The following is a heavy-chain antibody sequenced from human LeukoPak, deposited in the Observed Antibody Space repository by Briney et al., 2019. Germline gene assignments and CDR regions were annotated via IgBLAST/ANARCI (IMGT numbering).Heavy chain of an antibody. CDR3: AKVDVKTACFDY. J-gene: IGHJ4*02. V-gene: IGHV3-23*01. CDR2: ISGSGDIT. D-gene: IGHD5-18*01. Sequence: GGSLRLSCAASGFTFDDFGMHWVRQAPGKGLEWVSAISGSGDITYYADSVKGRFTISRDNSKDSVYLQVNSLRGEDTAVYYCAKVDVKTACFDYWGQGTLVSVSS. CDR1: GFTFDDFG.